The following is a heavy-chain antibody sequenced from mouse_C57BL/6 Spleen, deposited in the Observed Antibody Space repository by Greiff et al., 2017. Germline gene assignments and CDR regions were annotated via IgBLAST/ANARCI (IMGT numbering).Heavy chain of an antibody. CDR3: TVYYDYLFAY. J-gene: IGHJ3*01. V-gene: IGHV6-3*01. Sequence: EVQLVESGGGLVQPGGSMKLSCGASGFTFSNYWMNWVRQSPEKGLEWVAQIRLKSDNYATHYAESVKGRFTISRDDSKSSVYLQMNNLRAEDTGIYYCTVYYDYLFAYWGQGTLVTVSA. D-gene: IGHD2-4*01. CDR2: IRLKSDNYAT. CDR1: GFTFSNYW.